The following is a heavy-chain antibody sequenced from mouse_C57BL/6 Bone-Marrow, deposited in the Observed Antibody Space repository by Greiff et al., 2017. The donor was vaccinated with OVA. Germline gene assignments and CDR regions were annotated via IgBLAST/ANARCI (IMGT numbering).Heavy chain of an antibody. CDR1: GYTFTSYW. CDR3: TSDYYGSSYDWFAY. CDR2: IYPGNSDT. D-gene: IGHD1-1*01. V-gene: IGHV1-5*01. J-gene: IGHJ3*01. Sequence: EVQLKQSGTVLARPGASVKMSCKTSGYTFTSYWMHWVKQRPGQGLEWIGAIYPGNSDTSYNQKFKGKAKLTAVTSASTAYMELSSLTNEDSAVYYCTSDYYGSSYDWFAYWGQGTLVTVSA.